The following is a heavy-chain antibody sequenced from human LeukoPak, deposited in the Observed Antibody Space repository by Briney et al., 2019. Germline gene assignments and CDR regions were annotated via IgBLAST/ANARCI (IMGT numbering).Heavy chain of an antibody. CDR1: GYTLTELS. Sequence: GASVKVSCKVSGYTLTELSMHWVRQAPGKGLEWMGGFDPEDGETIYAQKFQGRVTMTEDTSTDTAYMELSSLRSEDTAVYYCATGGDQTTSGWYPSLVAFDIWGQGTMVTVSS. D-gene: IGHD6-19*01. CDR3: ATGGDQTTSGWYPSLVAFDI. CDR2: FDPEDGET. V-gene: IGHV1-24*01. J-gene: IGHJ3*02.